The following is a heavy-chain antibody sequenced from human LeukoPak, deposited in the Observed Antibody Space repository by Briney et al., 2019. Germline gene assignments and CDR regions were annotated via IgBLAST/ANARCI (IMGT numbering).Heavy chain of an antibody. J-gene: IGHJ4*02. CDR3: ARAATGLGVVGFDY. Sequence: GGSLRLSCAASGFTFSSYAMHWVRQAPGKGLKWVAVISYDGSNKYYADSVKGRFTISRDNSKNTLYLQMNSLRAEDTAVYYCARAATGLGVVGFDYWGQGTLVTVSS. CDR2: ISYDGSNK. CDR1: GFTFSSYA. V-gene: IGHV3-30-3*01.